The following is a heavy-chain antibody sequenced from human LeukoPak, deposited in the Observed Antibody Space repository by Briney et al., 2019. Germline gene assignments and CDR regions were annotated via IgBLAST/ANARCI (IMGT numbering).Heavy chain of an antibody. CDR3: ARRAYGSGSYYSVPFDY. CDR1: GFSHSTDGVG. Sequence: ESGPTLVNPTQTLTLTCTFSGFSHSTDGVGVGWIRQPPGKALEWLATIYWHDGKRYSPSLQSRLTITKDTSKNQVVLTLTNMDPVDTATYYCARRAYGSGSYYSVPFDYWGQGTLVSVSS. D-gene: IGHD3-10*01. J-gene: IGHJ4*02. CDR2: IYWHDGK. V-gene: IGHV2-5*01.